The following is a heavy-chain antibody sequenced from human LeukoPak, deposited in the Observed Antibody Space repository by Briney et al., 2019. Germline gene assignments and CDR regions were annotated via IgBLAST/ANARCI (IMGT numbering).Heavy chain of an antibody. Sequence: GRSLRLSCAASGFTFDDYAMHWVRQAPGKGLEWVSGISWNSGSIGYADSVKGRFTISRDNAKNSLYLQMNSLRAEDTALYYCTKDELGSGTYSPLVYWGQGTLVTVSS. CDR2: ISWNSGSI. CDR3: TKDELGSGTYSPLVY. D-gene: IGHD3-10*01. V-gene: IGHV3-9*01. CDR1: GFTFDDYA. J-gene: IGHJ4*02.